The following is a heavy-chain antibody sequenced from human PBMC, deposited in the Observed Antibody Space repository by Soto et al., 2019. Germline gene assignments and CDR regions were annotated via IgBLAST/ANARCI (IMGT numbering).Heavy chain of an antibody. Sequence: QVQLVQSGAEVKKPGSSVKVSCKASGGTFSSYAISWVRQAPGQGLEWMGGIIPIFGTANYAQKFQGRVTITADESTSTAYMELSSLRSEDTAVYYYARDEGIAARGLYWFDPWGQGTLVTVSS. CDR1: GGTFSSYA. V-gene: IGHV1-69*01. J-gene: IGHJ5*02. CDR2: IIPIFGTA. CDR3: ARDEGIAARGLYWFDP. D-gene: IGHD6-6*01.